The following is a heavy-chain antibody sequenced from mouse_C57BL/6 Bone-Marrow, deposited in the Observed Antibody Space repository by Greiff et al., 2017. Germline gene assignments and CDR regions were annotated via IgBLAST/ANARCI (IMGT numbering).Heavy chain of an antibody. CDR1: GFNIKDDY. Sequence: EVQLQQSGAELVRPGASVKLSCTASGFNIKDDYMHWVKQRPEQGLEWIGWIDPENGDTEYASKFQGKATITAETSSNTAYLQLSSLTSEDSAFYYCARNGYYDWYFDVWGTGTTVTVSS. CDR2: IDPENGDT. J-gene: IGHJ1*03. CDR3: ARNGYYDWYFDV. D-gene: IGHD2-3*01. V-gene: IGHV14-4*01.